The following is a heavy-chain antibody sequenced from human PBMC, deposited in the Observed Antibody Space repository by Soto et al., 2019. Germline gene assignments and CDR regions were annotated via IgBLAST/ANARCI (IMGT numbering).Heavy chain of an antibody. CDR3: ARGGARAVAATFDY. J-gene: IGHJ4*02. D-gene: IGHD2-15*01. CDR2: IYTSGNI. Sequence: SETLSLTCSVSGGAISGYYWSWIRQTAGKGLEWIGRIYTSGNIDYSPSLKSRVTMSVDTSKNQFSLNLTSVTAADTAVYYCARGGARAVAATFDYWGQGSPVTVSS. CDR1: GGAISGYY. V-gene: IGHV4-4*07.